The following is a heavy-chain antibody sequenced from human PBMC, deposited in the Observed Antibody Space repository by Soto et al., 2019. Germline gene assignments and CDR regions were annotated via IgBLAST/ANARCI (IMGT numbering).Heavy chain of an antibody. CDR2: INHSGST. Sequence: SETLSLTCAVYGGSFSGYYWNWIRQPPGKGLEWIGEINHSGSTDYNPSLKSRVTISVDTSKKQFSLKLSSVTAADTAVYYCALIVVVPGMRMDVWGQGTTVTVSS. CDR3: ALIVVVPGMRMDV. D-gene: IGHD2-2*01. CDR1: GGSFSGYY. J-gene: IGHJ6*02. V-gene: IGHV4-34*01.